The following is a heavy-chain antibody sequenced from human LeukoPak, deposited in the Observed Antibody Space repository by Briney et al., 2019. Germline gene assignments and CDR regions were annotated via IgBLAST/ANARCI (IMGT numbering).Heavy chain of an antibody. CDR2: ISGSGGST. CDR3: APSPDYGDYY. V-gene: IGHV3-23*01. D-gene: IGHD4-17*01. CDR1: GFTFSTYA. Sequence: GGSLRLSCAASGFTFSTYAMSWVRQAPGKGLEWVSTISGSGGSTYYADSVKGRFTISRDNSKNTLYLQMNSLRAEDMAVYYCAPSPDYGDYYWGQGTLVTVSS. J-gene: IGHJ4*02.